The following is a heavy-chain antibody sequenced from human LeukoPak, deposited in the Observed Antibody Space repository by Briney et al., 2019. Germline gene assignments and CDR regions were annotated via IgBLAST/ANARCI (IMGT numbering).Heavy chain of an antibody. J-gene: IGHJ4*02. V-gene: IGHV3-30*02. CDR1: GFTFSSYG. CDR3: ARGSVESGGYDGN. D-gene: IGHD5-12*01. CDR2: IRYDGSNK. Sequence: GGSLRLSCAASGFTFSSYGMHWVRQAPGKGLEWVAFIRYDGSNKYYADSVKGRFTISRDNSKNTLYLQMNSLRAEDTAVYYCARGSVESGGYDGNWGQGTLVTVSS.